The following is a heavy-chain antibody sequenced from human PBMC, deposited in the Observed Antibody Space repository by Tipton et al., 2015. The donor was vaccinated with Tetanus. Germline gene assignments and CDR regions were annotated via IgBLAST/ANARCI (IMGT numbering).Heavy chain of an antibody. CDR1: GGSFSGYY. CDR3: ARWGDASGSTNLYAFDI. J-gene: IGHJ3*02. CDR2: THHSGNT. Sequence: GLVKPSETLSLTCAVYGGSFSGYYWNWIRQVPGKGLEWIGYTHHSGNTNYDPSLSGRVTTSVDTSKNQFSLKMSSVTAADTAVYYCARWGDASGSTNLYAFDIWGQGTMVSVSS. D-gene: IGHD3-10*01. V-gene: IGHV4-59*01.